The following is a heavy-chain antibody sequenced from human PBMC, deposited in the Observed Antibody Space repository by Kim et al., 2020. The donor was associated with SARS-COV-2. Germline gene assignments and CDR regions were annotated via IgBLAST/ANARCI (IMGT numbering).Heavy chain of an antibody. CDR1: GLTFSSCG. Sequence: GGSLRLSCAVSGLTFSSCGMHWVRQAPGKGLEWVAMIWSDGSDKYYAESVKGRFTISRDNSKNTLYLQMNSVKAEDSAVYYCAKDKGVRSVDYWGQGTLVTVSS. D-gene: IGHD3-10*01. CDR2: IWSDGSDK. J-gene: IGHJ4*02. V-gene: IGHV3-33*06. CDR3: AKDKGVRSVDY.